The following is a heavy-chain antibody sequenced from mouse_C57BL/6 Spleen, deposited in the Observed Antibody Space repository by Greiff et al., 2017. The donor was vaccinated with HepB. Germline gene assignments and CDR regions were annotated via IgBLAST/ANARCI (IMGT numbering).Heavy chain of an antibody. CDR3: ARAYDYYAMDY. Sequence: EVMLVESGGGLVQSGRSLRLSCATSGFTFSDFYMEWVRQAPGKGLEWIAASRNKANDYTTEYSASVKGRFIVSRDTSQSILSLQMNALRAEDTAMYYWARAYDYYAMDYWGQGTSVTVSS. CDR2: SRNKANDYTT. D-gene: IGHD6-5*01. V-gene: IGHV7-1*01. CDR1: GFTFSDFY. J-gene: IGHJ4*01.